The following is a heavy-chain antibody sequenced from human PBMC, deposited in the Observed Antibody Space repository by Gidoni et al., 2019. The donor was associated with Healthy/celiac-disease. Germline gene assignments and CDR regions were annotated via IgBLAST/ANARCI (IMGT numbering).Heavy chain of an antibody. Sequence: EVQLVASGGGLVKPGGSLRLSCTASGFTFSSYSMNWVRQAPGKGMEWVSSSSSRSSYIYYADSVKGRFNIARDNAKNSLYLQMNSLRAEDTAVYYCARDLTEEYLLGAFDIWGQGTMVTVSS. D-gene: IGHD2-2*01. V-gene: IGHV3-21*01. CDR2: SSSRSSYI. CDR1: GFTFSSYS. J-gene: IGHJ3*02. CDR3: ARDLTEEYLLGAFDI.